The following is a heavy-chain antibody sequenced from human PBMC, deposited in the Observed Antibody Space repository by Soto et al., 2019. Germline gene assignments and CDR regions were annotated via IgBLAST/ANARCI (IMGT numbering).Heavy chain of an antibody. Sequence: GGSLRLSCAASGFTLSSHAMSWVRQAPGKGLEWVSLVSGSGGSTYYTYYADSVKGRFSISRDNSKNTLYLEMNSLRAEDTAVYHCARVSEANHYYYGMDVWGQGTTVTVSS. CDR3: ARVSEANHYYYGMDV. J-gene: IGHJ6*02. CDR2: VSGSGGSTYYT. V-gene: IGHV3-23*01. D-gene: IGHD6-25*01. CDR1: GFTLSSHA.